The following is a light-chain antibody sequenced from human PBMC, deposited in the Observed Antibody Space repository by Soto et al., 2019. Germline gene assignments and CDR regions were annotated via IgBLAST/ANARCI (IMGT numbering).Light chain of an antibody. Sequence: DIQMTQSPSTLSGSVGDRVTITCRASQTISSWLARYQQKPGKAPKLLIYKASTLKSGVPSRFSGSGSGTEFTLTINSLQADDFATYYCQQHNSFSITFGQGTRLEIK. CDR3: QQHNSFSIT. V-gene: IGKV1-5*03. CDR2: KAS. CDR1: QTISSW. J-gene: IGKJ5*01.